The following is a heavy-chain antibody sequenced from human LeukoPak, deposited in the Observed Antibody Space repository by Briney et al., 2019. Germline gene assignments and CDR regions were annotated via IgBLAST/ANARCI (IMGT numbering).Heavy chain of an antibody. CDR3: ARELLWFGELLDWFDP. V-gene: IGHV4-39*02. J-gene: IGHJ5*02. D-gene: IGHD3-10*01. CDR2: IYYSGST. CDR1: GDSIVTSGYY. Sequence: SETLSLTCTDSGDSIVTSGYYWGWIRQPPGKGLEWIGSIYYSGSTYYNPSLKSRVTMSVDTSKNQFSLKLSSVTAADTAVYYCARELLWFGELLDWFDPWGQGTLVTVSS.